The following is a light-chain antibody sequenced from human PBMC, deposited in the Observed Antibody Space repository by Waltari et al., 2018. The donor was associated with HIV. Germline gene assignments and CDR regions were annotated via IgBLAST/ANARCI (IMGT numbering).Light chain of an antibody. J-gene: IGLJ2*01. CDR1: RGDVGGYNY. CDR3: SSYTSSSTDVV. CDR2: DGS. Sequence: QSALTQPASVSGSPGQSITISCTGTRGDVGGYNYDSWYQQHPGKAPKLMIYDGSKRPSGVSNRFSGSKSGNTASLTISGLQAEDEADYYCSSYTSSSTDVVFGGGTKLTVL. V-gene: IGLV2-14*01.